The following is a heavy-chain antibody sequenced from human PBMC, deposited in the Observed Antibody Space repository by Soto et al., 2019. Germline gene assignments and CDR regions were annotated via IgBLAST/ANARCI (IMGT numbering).Heavy chain of an antibody. CDR2: IWYDGSNK. V-gene: IGHV3-33*08. D-gene: IGHD3-22*01. CDR3: TTDSYSTIIIVRFDY. CDR1: GFTFSTYW. Sequence: PGGSLRLSCVASGFTFSTYWMSWVRQAPGKGLEWVAVIWYDGSNKYYADSVKGRFTISRDNSKNTLYLQMNSLRAEDTAVYYCTTDSYSTIIIVRFDYWGHGTLVTVSS. J-gene: IGHJ4*01.